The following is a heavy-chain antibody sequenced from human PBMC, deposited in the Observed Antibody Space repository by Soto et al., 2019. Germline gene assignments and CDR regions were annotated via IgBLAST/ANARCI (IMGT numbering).Heavy chain of an antibody. D-gene: IGHD6-13*01. CDR1: GYSFGNYW. CDR2: IYPDDSDI. V-gene: IGHV5-51*01. J-gene: IGHJ4*02. CDR3: ARPLGLAAADYYFDY. Sequence: GESLKISCKASGYSFGNYWIAWVRQMSVRGLELMGIIYPDDSDIIYSPSFLGQVTISADKSISTAYLQWSSLKASDTAMYYCARPLGLAAADYYFDYWGQGTLVTVSS.